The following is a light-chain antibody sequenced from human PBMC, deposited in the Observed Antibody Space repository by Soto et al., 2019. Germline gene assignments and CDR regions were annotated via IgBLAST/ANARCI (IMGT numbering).Light chain of an antibody. CDR1: SSDVGGYNF. Sequence: QSVLTQPASVSGSPGQSITISCTGTSSDVGGYNFVSWYQQLPGKVPQVIVYVVSDRPSGVSYRCAGSVSSNTASLSISGQQAEDEAEYYSSSYTSSSNLNVCGAETKVTVL. CDR3: SSYTSSSNLNV. V-gene: IGLV2-14*01. J-gene: IGLJ1*01. CDR2: VVS.